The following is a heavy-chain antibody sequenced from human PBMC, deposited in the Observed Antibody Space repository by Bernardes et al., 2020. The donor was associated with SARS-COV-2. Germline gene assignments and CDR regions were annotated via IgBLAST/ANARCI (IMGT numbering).Heavy chain of an antibody. V-gene: IGHV4-59*01. D-gene: IGHD2-2*01. CDR3: ARVLGYCSSTSCYAARYYDYYGMDV. Sequence: ETLSLTCTVSGGSISSYYWSWIRQPPGKGLEWIGYIYYSGSTNYNPSLKSRVTISVDTSKNQFSLKLSSVTAADTAVYYCARVLGYCSSTSCYAARYYDYYGMDVWGQGTTVTVSS. J-gene: IGHJ6*02. CDR1: GGSISSYY. CDR2: IYYSGST.